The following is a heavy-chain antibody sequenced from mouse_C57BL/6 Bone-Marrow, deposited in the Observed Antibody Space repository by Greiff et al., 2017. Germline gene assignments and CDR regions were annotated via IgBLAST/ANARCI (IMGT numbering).Heavy chain of an antibody. CDR3: ARDYYGSSYWYFDV. Sequence: QVQLQQPGAELVKPGASVKLSCKASGYTFTSYWMHWVKQRPGRGLEWIGRIDPNSGGTKYKEKFKSKATLTVDKPSSTPYMQLSSLTSEDSSVYYCARDYYGSSYWYFDVWGTGTTVTVSS. D-gene: IGHD1-1*01. V-gene: IGHV1-72*01. J-gene: IGHJ1*03. CDR2: IDPNSGGT. CDR1: GYTFTSYW.